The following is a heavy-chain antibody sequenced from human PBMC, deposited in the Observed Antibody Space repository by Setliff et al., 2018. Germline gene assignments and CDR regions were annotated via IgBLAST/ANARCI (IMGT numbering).Heavy chain of an antibody. CDR2: IIPIFGTA. D-gene: IGHD1-26*01. CDR1: GGTFSSYA. Sequence: GASVKVSCKASGGTFSSYAITWVRQAPGQGLEWMGGIIPIFGTAKYAQKFQGRVTITADQSTRTAYMELSSLRSEDTAVYYCAIPSSGNFYFDYWGQGTLGTVS. V-gene: IGHV1-69*13. CDR3: AIPSSGNFYFDY. J-gene: IGHJ4*02.